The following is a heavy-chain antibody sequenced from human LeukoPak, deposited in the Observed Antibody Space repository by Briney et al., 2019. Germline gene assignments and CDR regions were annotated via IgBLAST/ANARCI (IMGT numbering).Heavy chain of an antibody. CDR3: ARSPYYYGSGSYYREYYFDY. Sequence: ASVKVSCKASGGTFSSYAISWVRQAPGQGLEWMGGIIPMYDTPNYAQKFQGRVTITADKSTSTAYMELSRLRSDDTAVYYCARSPYYYGSGSYYREYYFDYWGQGTLVTVSS. J-gene: IGHJ4*02. V-gene: IGHV1-69*06. CDR1: GGTFSSYA. D-gene: IGHD3-10*01. CDR2: IIPMYDTP.